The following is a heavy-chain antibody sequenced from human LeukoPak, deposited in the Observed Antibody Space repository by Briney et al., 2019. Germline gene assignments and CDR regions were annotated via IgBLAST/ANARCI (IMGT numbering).Heavy chain of an antibody. Sequence: PGGSLRLSCAASGFTFSSYSMNWVRQAPGKGLEWVSSISSSSSYIYYADSVKGRFTISRDNAKNSLYRQMNSLRAEDTAVYYCARIPRGYAISSSYFDYWGQGTLVTVSS. CDR3: ARIPRGYAISSSYFDY. V-gene: IGHV3-21*01. CDR2: ISSSSSYI. J-gene: IGHJ4*02. CDR1: GFTFSSYS. D-gene: IGHD2-15*01.